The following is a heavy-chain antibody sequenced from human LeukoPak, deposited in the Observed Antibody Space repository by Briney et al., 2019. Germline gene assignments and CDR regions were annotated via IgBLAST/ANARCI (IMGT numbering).Heavy chain of an antibody. CDR3: ARGETGTTSYFDY. CDR1: GGSFSGYY. D-gene: IGHD1-1*01. V-gene: IGHV4-34*01. J-gene: IGHJ4*02. Sequence: PSETLSLTCAVYGGSFSGYYWSWIRQPPGKGLEWIGEINHSGSTSYNPSLKSRVTISVDTSKNQFSLKLSSVTAADTAVYYCARGETGTTSYFDYWGQGTLVTVSS. CDR2: INHSGST.